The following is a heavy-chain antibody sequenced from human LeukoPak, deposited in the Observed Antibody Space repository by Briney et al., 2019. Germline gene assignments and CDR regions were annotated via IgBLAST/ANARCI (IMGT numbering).Heavy chain of an antibody. CDR2: IIPIFGTS. CDR1: GGTFSSYA. D-gene: IGHD1-14*01. V-gene: IGHV1-69*06. J-gene: IGHJ4*02. CDR3: ARTLITSGSYDY. Sequence: SVKVSCKASGGTFSSYAISWVRQAPGQGVEWMGRIIPIFGTSNYAQKFQGRVTITAHKSTSTAYMELSSLRSEDTAVYYCARTLITSGSYDYWGQGTLVSVS.